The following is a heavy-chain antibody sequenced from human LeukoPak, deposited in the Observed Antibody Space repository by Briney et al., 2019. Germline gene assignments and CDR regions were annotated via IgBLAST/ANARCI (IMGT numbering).Heavy chain of an antibody. V-gene: IGHV4-38-2*02. CDR2: IYHSGST. D-gene: IGHD6-13*01. Sequence: SETLSLTCSVSGYSIGSGYYWGWIRQPPGKGLEWIGSIYHSGSTYYNTSLKSRVTISVDTSKNQFSLKLSSVTAADTAVYYCARDPRYSSSWYRFGLWGQGTLVTVSS. CDR3: ARDPRYSSSWYRFGL. J-gene: IGHJ5*02. CDR1: GYSIGSGYY.